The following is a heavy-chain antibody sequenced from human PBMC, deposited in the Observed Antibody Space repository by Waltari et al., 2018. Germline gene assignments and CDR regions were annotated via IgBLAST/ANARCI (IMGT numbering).Heavy chain of an antibody. CDR2: INAGNGNT. J-gene: IGHJ6*02. CDR1: GYTFTSYA. V-gene: IGHV1-3*01. Sequence: QVQLVQSGAEVKKPGASVKVSCKASGYTFTSYAMHWVRQAPGQRLEWMGWINAGNGNTKYSQKFQGRVTITRDTSASTAYMELSSLRAEDTAVYYYARDLFSITIFGVVPPGMDVWGQGTTVTVSS. D-gene: IGHD3-3*01. CDR3: ARDLFSITIFGVVPPGMDV.